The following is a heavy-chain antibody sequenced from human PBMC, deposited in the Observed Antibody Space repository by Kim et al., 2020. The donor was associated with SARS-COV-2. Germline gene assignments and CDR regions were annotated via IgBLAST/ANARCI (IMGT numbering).Heavy chain of an antibody. CDR2: ISAYNGNT. Sequence: ASVKVSCKASGYTFTSYGISWVRQAPGQGLEWMGWISAYNGNTNYAQKLQGRVTMTTDTSTSTAYMELRSLRSDDTAVYYCARAPPPNCSSTSCYYYYYYGMDVWGQGTTVTVSS. V-gene: IGHV1-18*01. CDR1: GYTFTSYG. D-gene: IGHD2-2*01. J-gene: IGHJ6*02. CDR3: ARAPPPNCSSTSCYYYYYYGMDV.